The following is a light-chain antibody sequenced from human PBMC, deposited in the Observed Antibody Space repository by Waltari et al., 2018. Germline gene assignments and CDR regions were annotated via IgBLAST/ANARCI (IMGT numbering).Light chain of an antibody. CDR1: YLGSQS. Sequence: SYDLTQAPSVSVSPGQTASITCSGDYLGSQSVSWFQQRPGQSPLLVISQDDKRPSGIPERFSGSNSGNTATLTISGTQAMDEGDYYCQVWDSDTTALIFGTGTSVTV. J-gene: IGLJ1*01. V-gene: IGLV3-1*01. CDR2: QDD. CDR3: QVWDSDTTALI.